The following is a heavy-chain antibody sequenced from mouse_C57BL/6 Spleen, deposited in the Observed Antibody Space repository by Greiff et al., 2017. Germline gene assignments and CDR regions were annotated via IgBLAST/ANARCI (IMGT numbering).Heavy chain of an antibody. CDR3: TRGYGYFDV. CDR1: GYTFTDYE. Sequence: QVQLKESGAELVRPGASVTLSCKASGYTFTDYEMHWVKQTPVHGLEWIGAIDPETGGTAYNQKFKGKAILTADKSSSTAYMELRSLTSEDSAVYYCTRGYGYFDVWGTGTTVTVSS. J-gene: IGHJ1*03. V-gene: IGHV1-15*01. CDR2: IDPETGGT.